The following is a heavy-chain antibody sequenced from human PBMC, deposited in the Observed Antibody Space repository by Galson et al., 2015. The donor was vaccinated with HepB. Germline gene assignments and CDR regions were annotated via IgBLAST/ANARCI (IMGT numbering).Heavy chain of an antibody. Sequence: SLRLSCAASGFTFSSYGMHWVRQAPGKGLEWVAVIWYDGSNKYYADSVKGRFTISRDNSKNTLYLQMNSLRAEDTAVYYCARAYGGNSGDWYSYGMDVWGQGTTVTVSS. CDR2: IWYDGSNK. CDR1: GFTFSSYG. D-gene: IGHD4-23*01. CDR3: ARAYGGNSGDWYSYGMDV. V-gene: IGHV3-33*01. J-gene: IGHJ6*02.